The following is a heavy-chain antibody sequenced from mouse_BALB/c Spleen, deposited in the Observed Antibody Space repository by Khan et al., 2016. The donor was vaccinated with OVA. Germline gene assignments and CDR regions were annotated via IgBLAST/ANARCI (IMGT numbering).Heavy chain of an antibody. CDR2: ISYSGST. Sequence: VQLKESGPGLVKPSQSLSLTCTVTGYSITSNYAWSWIRQFPGNKLEWMGYISYSGSTNYNPSLKSRISVTRDTSENQFFLQFNSVTTEDTATXDCAKQNYFGDALDYWGQGTSVTVSS. CDR3: AKQNYFGDALDY. V-gene: IGHV3-2*02. D-gene: IGHD1-2*01. J-gene: IGHJ4*01. CDR1: GYSITSNYA.